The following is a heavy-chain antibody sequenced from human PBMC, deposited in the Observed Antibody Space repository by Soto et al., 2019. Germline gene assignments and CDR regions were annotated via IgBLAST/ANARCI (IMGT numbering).Heavy chain of an antibody. CDR3: AKDAYNAAFDV. J-gene: IGHJ3*01. CDR2: ISKNGDNQ. CDR1: GFSFNIFG. V-gene: IGHV3-30*18. D-gene: IGHD1-1*01. Sequence: XESLRLSCATSGFSFNIFGMHWVRQAPGKALEWVGLISKNGDNQYYGDSAKGRFIISRDNPKNSLYLQLHSLRPDDTAVYYCAKDAYNAAFDVWGQGTMVTVSS.